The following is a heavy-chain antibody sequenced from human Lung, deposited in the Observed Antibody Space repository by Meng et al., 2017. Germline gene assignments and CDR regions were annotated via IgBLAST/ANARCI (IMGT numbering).Heavy chain of an antibody. CDR2: INHSGST. D-gene: IGHD4-11*01. J-gene: IGHJ4*02. Sequence: QVQLQQGGAGLLKPAETLSLTCVVSGGSFSDYYWSWIRQPPGKGLEWIGEINHSGSTNYNPSLESRATISVDTSQNNLSLKLSSVTAADSAAYYCARGPTTMAHDFDYWGQGTLVTVSS. CDR1: GGSFSDYY. CDR3: ARGPTTMAHDFDY. V-gene: IGHV4-34*01.